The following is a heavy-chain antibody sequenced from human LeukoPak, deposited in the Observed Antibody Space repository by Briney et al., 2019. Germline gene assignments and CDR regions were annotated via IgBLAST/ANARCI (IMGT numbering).Heavy chain of an antibody. CDR3: ANSGYSSCLHVFDL. V-gene: IGHV3-30*02. Sequence: GGSLRLSCAVSGFTFSNYGMHWVRQAPGKGLEWVAFIPFDASYQNYVDSVKGRFTISRDNSKNTLYLQMNSLGAEDTAVYYCANSGYSSCLHVFDLWGQGTLVTVSS. CDR1: GFTFSNYG. J-gene: IGHJ4*02. D-gene: IGHD3-22*01. CDR2: IPFDASYQ.